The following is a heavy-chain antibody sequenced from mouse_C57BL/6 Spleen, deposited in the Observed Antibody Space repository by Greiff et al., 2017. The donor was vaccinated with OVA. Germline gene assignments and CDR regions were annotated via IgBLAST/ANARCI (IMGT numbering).Heavy chain of an antibody. Sequence: QVQLQQSGAELARPGASVKMSCKASGYTFTSYTMHWVKQRPGPGLEWLGYINPSSGSTKYNQKFKDKATLTAYKSCSTAYMQLSSLTSEDSAVYYCARETAQAEAMDYWGQGTSVTVSS. CDR3: ARETAQAEAMDY. CDR1: GYTFTSYT. CDR2: INPSSGST. J-gene: IGHJ4*01. D-gene: IGHD3-2*02. V-gene: IGHV1-4*01.